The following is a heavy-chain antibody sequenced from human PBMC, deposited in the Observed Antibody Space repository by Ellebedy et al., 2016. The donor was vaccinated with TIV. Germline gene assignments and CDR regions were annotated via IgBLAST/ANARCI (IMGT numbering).Heavy chain of an antibody. CDR3: ARGYGTGTSHNWFDP. D-gene: IGHD3-10*01. J-gene: IGHJ5*02. Sequence: MPSETLSLTCTVSGASISSYYWSWIRQPAGKGLEWIWRLHDSGGSNNNPSFKGRVAISVDMSKNQFSLILNSVTAADTAVYYCARGYGTGTSHNWFDPWGQGTLVTVSS. CDR2: LHDSGGS. CDR1: GASISSYY. V-gene: IGHV4-4*07.